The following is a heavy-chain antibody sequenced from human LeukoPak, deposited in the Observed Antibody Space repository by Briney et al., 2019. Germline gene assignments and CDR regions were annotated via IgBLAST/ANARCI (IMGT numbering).Heavy chain of an antibody. Sequence: SETLSLTCTVSGYSISSGYYWGWIRQPPGKGLEWIGSIYHSGSTYYNPSLKSRVTISVDTSKNQFSLKLSSVTAADAAVYYCASESGYYSGAFDIWGQGTMVTVSS. V-gene: IGHV4-38-2*02. CDR1: GYSISSGYY. J-gene: IGHJ3*02. CDR3: ASESGYYSGAFDI. CDR2: IYHSGST. D-gene: IGHD3-22*01.